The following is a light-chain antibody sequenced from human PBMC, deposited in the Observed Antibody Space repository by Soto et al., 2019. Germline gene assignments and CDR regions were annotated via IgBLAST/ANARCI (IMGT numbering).Light chain of an antibody. V-gene: IGLV2-18*02. CDR3: NSYTGSRTYL. CDR2: EVS. CDR1: SSDVGSYNR. J-gene: IGLJ1*01. Sequence: QSVLTQPPSVSGSPGQSVAISCTGTSSDVGSYNRVSWYQQPPGAAPKLMIYEVSNRPSGVPDRFSGSKSGNTASLTISGLLAEDEADYYCNSYTGSRTYLIGNRTKVTVL.